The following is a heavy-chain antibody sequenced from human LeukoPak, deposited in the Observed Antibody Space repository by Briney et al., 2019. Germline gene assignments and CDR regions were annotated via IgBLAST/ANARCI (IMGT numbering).Heavy chain of an antibody. D-gene: IGHD4-11*01. J-gene: IGHJ4*02. CDR3: AKDAQRGFDYSNSLEK. CDR1: RFTFSHYG. Sequence: GGSLRLSCAASRFTFSHYGMHWVRQAPGKGLEWVAVIWNDGSNQFYADSVKGRFTVSRDNSQNTLYLQMNNLRPEDTAVYYCAKDAQRGFDYSNSLEKRGQGTLVTVSS. V-gene: IGHV3-33*06. CDR2: IWNDGSNQ.